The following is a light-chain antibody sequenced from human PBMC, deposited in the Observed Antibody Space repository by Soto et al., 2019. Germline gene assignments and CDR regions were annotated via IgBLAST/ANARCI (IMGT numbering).Light chain of an antibody. CDR1: QKVSLW. Sequence: DIRMTQSPSTLSASVGDSVTITCRASQKVSLWLAWYQQKAGKAPKRLIYDVSSLKRGVPSRFSGSGSGTEFTLTISSLQSDDFATYYCQQYDSYWGTFGQGTKVEFK. CDR3: QQYDSYWGT. CDR2: DVS. J-gene: IGKJ1*01. V-gene: IGKV1-5*01.